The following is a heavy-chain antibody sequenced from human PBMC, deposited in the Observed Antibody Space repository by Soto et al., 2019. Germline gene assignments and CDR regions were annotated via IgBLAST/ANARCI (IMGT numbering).Heavy chain of an antibody. Sequence: EVQLVESGGGLVQPGGSLRLSCAVSGFTFSNYWMSWVRQAPGKGLEWVANIKKDGSETYYVDSVKGRFIISRDNGMRALYLPMNYWRAEYRAVYYCAAILGMDVWGQGTTVTVSS. D-gene: IGHD3-3*02. CDR2: IKKDGSET. V-gene: IGHV3-7*03. CDR1: GFTFSNYW. J-gene: IGHJ6*02. CDR3: AAILGMDV.